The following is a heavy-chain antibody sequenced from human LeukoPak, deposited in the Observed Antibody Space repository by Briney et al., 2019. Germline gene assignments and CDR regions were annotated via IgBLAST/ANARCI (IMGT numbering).Heavy chain of an antibody. J-gene: IGHJ1*01. Sequence: ASVKVSCKASGYTFTDYYMHWVRQAPGQGLEWMGWINPNSGGTNYAQKFQGRVTMTRDTSISTAYMELSRLRSDDTAVYYCARLGGYSYGPEYFQHWGQGTLVTVSS. D-gene: IGHD5-18*01. CDR3: ARLGGYSYGPEYFQH. V-gene: IGHV1-2*02. CDR2: INPNSGGT. CDR1: GYTFTDYY.